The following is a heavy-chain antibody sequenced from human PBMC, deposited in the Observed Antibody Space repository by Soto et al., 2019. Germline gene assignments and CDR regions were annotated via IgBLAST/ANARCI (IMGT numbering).Heavy chain of an antibody. V-gene: IGHV4-59*01. Sequence: SETLSLTCTVSGGSISSYYWSWIRQPPGKGLEWIGYIYYSDSTNYNPSLKSRVIISVDTSKNQFSLRLSSVTAADTAVYYCARGEIHGPIYYWGQGTLVTVSA. D-gene: IGHD1-26*01. J-gene: IGHJ4*02. CDR1: GGSISSYY. CDR3: ARGEIHGPIYY. CDR2: IYYSDST.